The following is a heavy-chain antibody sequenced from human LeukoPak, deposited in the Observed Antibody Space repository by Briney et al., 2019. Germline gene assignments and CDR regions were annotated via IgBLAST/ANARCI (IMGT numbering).Heavy chain of an antibody. J-gene: IGHJ4*02. CDR2: ISGSGEST. D-gene: IGHD3-22*01. Sequence: GGSLRLSSAASGFTFSSYAMSWVRQAPGKGLEWVSAISGSGESTYSADSVKGRFTISRDNSKNTLYLRMNSLRAEDTAVYYCAKDRGLFTMIVVAYDYWGQGTLVTVSS. CDR3: AKDRGLFTMIVVAYDY. V-gene: IGHV3-23*01. CDR1: GFTFSSYA.